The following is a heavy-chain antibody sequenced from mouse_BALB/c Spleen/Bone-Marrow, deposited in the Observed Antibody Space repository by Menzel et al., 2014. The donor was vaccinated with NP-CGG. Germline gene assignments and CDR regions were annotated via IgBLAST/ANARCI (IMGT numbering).Heavy chain of an antibody. D-gene: IGHD2-3*01. Sequence: EVKLVESGGGLVQPGGPLRLSCATSGVTFTDYYMSWVRQPPGKALEWLGFIRNKANGHTTEYSASVKGRFTISRDNSQSILYLQMNTLRAEDSATYYCARDINDGYYWYFDVWGAGTTVTVSS. CDR3: ARDINDGYYWYFDV. J-gene: IGHJ1*01. CDR1: GVTFTDYY. V-gene: IGHV7-3*02. CDR2: IRNKANGHTT.